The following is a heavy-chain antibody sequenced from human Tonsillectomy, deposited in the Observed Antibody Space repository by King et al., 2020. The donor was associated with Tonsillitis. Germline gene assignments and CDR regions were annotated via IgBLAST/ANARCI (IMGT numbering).Heavy chain of an antibody. CDR2: QYYRSKWYK. D-gene: IGHD3-16*01. V-gene: IGHV6-1*01. CDR1: GDSVSSNSAN. J-gene: IGHJ4*02. Sequence: VQLQQSGPRLVKPSQTLSLTCAIYGDSVSSNSANWNWNRQSPSRGLEWLGRQYYRSKWYKDYATCVKSRITINPDTSTNQFSLQLNSGTPEDTTVYFCAGSDGWGDHPIDDWGQGTLVTVSS. CDR3: AGSDGWGDHPIDD.